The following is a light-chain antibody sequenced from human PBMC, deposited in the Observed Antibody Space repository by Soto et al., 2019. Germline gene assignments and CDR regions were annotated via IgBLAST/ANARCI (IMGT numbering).Light chain of an antibody. J-gene: IGLJ2*01. V-gene: IGLV2-18*02. CDR1: SSDIGSYNR. CDR3: SSYTSSITLV. CDR2: EVS. Sequence: QLVLTQPPSVSGSPGQSVTISCTGTSSDIGSYNRVSWYQQPPGTAPKLMIYEVSNRPSGVPDRFSGSKSGNTASLTISGLQAEDEADYYRSSYTSSITLVFGGGTKLTVL.